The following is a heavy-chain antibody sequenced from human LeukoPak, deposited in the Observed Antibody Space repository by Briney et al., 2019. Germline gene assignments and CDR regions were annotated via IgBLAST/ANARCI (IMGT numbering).Heavy chain of an antibody. CDR2: IYYSGST. J-gene: IGHJ6*02. CDR3: ARGFVVVEPRWNYGMDV. V-gene: IGHV4-39*01. CDR1: GGSISSSSYY. D-gene: IGHD2-15*01. Sequence: AETLSLTCTVSGGSISSSSYYWGWIRQPPGQGLEWIGSIYYSGSTYYNPSLKSRVTISVATSKNQFSLKLSSVTAADTAVYYCARGFVVVEPRWNYGMDVWGQGTTVTVSS.